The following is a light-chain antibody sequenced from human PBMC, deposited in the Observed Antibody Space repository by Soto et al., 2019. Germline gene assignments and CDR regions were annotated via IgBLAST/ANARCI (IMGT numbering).Light chain of an antibody. V-gene: IGKV3-20*01. Sequence: VLTQSPGALSLSPGDSATLSCRASQSISTTYLAWYQQKTGQAPTLLIYGASTRATGIPDRFSGSGSGTDLNLTISRLEPEDFAVYYCQKYGSSPWTCGQGTKVDIK. CDR1: QSISTTY. CDR2: GAS. CDR3: QKYGSSPWT. J-gene: IGKJ1*01.